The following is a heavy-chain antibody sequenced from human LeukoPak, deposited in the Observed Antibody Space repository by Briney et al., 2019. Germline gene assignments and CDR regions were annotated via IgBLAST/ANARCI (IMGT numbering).Heavy chain of an antibody. Sequence: GGSLRLSCAASGFTFSNYAMSWVRQAPGKGLEWVSVISGSGGSTYYADSVKGRFTISRDNSKNTLYLQMNSLRAEDTAVYYCAKSVESAVTTDPYFDYWGQGTLVTVSS. CDR2: ISGSGGST. V-gene: IGHV3-23*01. D-gene: IGHD4-17*01. CDR3: AKSVESAVTTDPYFDY. CDR1: GFTFSNYA. J-gene: IGHJ4*02.